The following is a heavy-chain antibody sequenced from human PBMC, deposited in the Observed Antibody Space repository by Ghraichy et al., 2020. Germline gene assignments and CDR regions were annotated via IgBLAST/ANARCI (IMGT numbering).Heavy chain of an antibody. J-gene: IGHJ3*02. Sequence: ASVKVSCKASGYTFTSYAMHWVRQAPGQRLEWMGWINAGNGNTKYSQKFQGRVTITRDTSASTAYMELSSLRSEDTAVYYCARDLSKQNDYDILTGRLANDAFDIWGQGTMVTVSS. V-gene: IGHV1-3*01. CDR2: INAGNGNT. CDR1: GYTFTSYA. D-gene: IGHD3-9*01. CDR3: ARDLSKQNDYDILTGRLANDAFDI.